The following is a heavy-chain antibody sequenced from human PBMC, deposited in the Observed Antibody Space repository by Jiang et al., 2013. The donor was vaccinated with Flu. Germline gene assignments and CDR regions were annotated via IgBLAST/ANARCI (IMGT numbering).Heavy chain of an antibody. D-gene: IGHD3-3*01. V-gene: IGHV3-30*01. J-gene: IGHJ4*02. CDR3: ARGRITIFGVAMGCADY. Sequence: LEWVAVISYHGTNKYYADSVKGRFTISRDNSKNTLYLQMNSLRTEDTAVYYCARGRITIFGVAMGCADYWGQGTLVTVSS. CDR2: ISYHGTNK.